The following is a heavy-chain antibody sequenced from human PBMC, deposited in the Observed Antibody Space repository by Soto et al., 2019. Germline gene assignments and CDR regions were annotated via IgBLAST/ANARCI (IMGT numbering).Heavy chain of an antibody. CDR1: GDSISSRSYY. V-gene: IGHV4-39*01. D-gene: IGHD6-6*01. CDR2: IYYSGNT. Sequence: SETLSLTCTVSGDSISSRSYYWGWIRQPPGKGLEWIGSIYYSGNTYSSPSLNSRVTMSVDTSKSQFSLRLSSVTAADTAVYYCARVISSSSALGLPYYYYGMDVWGQGTTVTVSS. CDR3: ARVISSSSALGLPYYYYGMDV. J-gene: IGHJ6*02.